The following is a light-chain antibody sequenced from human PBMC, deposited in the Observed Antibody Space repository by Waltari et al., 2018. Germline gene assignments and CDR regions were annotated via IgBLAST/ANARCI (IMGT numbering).Light chain of an antibody. Sequence: EIVLTQSPGTLSLSPGERATLPSRASQSVSRSLAWYQQKPGQAPRLLFYDASSRATGIPDRFSGSGSGTDFSLTISRLEPEDFAVYYCQKYVNLPATFGQGTKVEIK. CDR1: QSVSRS. CDR2: DAS. CDR3: QKYVNLPAT. J-gene: IGKJ1*01. V-gene: IGKV3-20*01.